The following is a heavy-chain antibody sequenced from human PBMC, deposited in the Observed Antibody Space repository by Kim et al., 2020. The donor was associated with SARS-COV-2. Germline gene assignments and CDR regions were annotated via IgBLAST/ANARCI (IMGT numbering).Heavy chain of an antibody. Sequence: GGSLRLSCAASGLPFNKALMHWIRQAPGKGLEWLGRIKSKSDGGTTDYAAPVEGRFSISRDDSKKLLSLQMNSLKTDDTAVYYCTTFVVRPGNLLDYWGPGTLVTVSS. CDR2: IKSKSDGGTT. CDR3: TTFVVRPGNLLDY. D-gene: IGHD2-15*01. CDR1: GLPFNKAL. J-gene: IGHJ4*02. V-gene: IGHV3-15*01.